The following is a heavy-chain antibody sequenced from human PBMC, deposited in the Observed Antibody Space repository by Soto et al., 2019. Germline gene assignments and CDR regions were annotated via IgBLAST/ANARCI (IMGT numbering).Heavy chain of an antibody. CDR1: GYTFTSYA. CDR3: ARASGSSYWFDP. Sequence: ASVKVSCKASGYTFTSYAMHWVRQAPGQGLEWMGWISAYNGNTNYAQKLQGRVTMTTDTSTSTAYMELRSLRSDDTAVYYCARASGSSYWFDPWGQGTLVTVSS. V-gene: IGHV1-18*01. D-gene: IGHD1-26*01. J-gene: IGHJ5*02. CDR2: ISAYNGNT.